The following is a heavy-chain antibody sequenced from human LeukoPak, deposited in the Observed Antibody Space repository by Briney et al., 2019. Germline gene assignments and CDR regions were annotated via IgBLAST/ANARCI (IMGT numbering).Heavy chain of an antibody. Sequence: GGSLRLSCAASGFTFTSYTMNWVRQAPGKGLEWISDISGRSHTIYYADSVKGRFTISRDNAKNSLYLQMNSLRAEDTAVYYCARDEDYYGSLHQDFDYWGQGTLVTVSS. CDR1: GFTFTSYT. D-gene: IGHD3-10*01. J-gene: IGHJ4*02. CDR3: ARDEDYYGSLHQDFDY. CDR2: ISGRSHTI. V-gene: IGHV3-48*04.